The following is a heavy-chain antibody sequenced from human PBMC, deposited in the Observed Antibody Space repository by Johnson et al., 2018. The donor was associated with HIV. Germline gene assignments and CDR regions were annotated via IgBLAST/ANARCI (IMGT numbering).Heavy chain of an antibody. D-gene: IGHD3-10*01. CDR1: GFTFGSYG. Sequence: QVQLVESGGGVVQPGRSLRLSCAASGFTFGSYGIHWVRQVPGKGLEWVAVISYDGSSKYYADSVKGRFTISRDNSKNTLNLQMNSLRPEDTAVYYFSKGMGLSIGELSHAFHFWCLATVVTVSS. CDR2: ISYDGSSK. CDR3: SKGMGLSIGELSHAFHF. V-gene: IGHV3-30*18. J-gene: IGHJ3*01.